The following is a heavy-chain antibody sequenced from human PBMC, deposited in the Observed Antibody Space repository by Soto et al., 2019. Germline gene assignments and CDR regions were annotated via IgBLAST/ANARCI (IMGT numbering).Heavy chain of an antibody. D-gene: IGHD2-2*01. J-gene: IGHJ4*02. CDR1: GFTFSNYA. V-gene: IGHV3-23*01. CDR3: AKRPASIITFDY. Sequence: EVQLLDSGGGLVQPGGSLGLSCAASGFTFSNYAMSWVRQAPGKGLEWVSTISGNGGSTYYADSVKGRFTISGDNSKNMLFLQINSLRDDDSAVYYCAKRPASIITFDYWGQGTPVTVSS. CDR2: ISGNGGST.